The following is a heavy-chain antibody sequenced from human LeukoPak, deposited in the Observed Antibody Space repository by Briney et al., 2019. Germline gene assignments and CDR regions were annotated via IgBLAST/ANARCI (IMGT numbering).Heavy chain of an antibody. CDR3: ARVLYCTNGVCYRAFDI. CDR1: GGSISSSNYY. J-gene: IGHJ3*02. Sequence: SETLSLTCTVSGGSISSSNYYWGWIRQPPGKGLEWIGSIYYSGRAKYNSSLESRVTISVDKSKNQFSLNLSSVTAADTAVYYCARVLYCTNGVCYRAFDIWGQGTMVTVSS. V-gene: IGHV4-39*07. CDR2: IYYSGRA. D-gene: IGHD2-8*01.